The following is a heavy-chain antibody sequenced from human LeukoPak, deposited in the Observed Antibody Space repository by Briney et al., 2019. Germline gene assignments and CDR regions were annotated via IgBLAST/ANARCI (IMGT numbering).Heavy chain of an antibody. Sequence: GGSLRLSCAASGFTVSSNYMSWVRQAPGKGLEWVSVIYSGGSTYYADSVKGRFTISRDNSKNTLYLQMNSLRAEDTAVYCCARDLRVYYYGSGSCFDYWGQGTLVTVSS. CDR2: IYSGGST. CDR1: GFTVSSNY. CDR3: ARDLRVYYYGSGSCFDY. V-gene: IGHV3-66*01. D-gene: IGHD3-10*01. J-gene: IGHJ4*02.